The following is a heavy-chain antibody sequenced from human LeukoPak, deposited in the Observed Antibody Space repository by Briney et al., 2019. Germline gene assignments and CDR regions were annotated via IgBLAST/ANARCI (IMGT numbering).Heavy chain of an antibody. V-gene: IGHV1-69*05. CDR3: AHPMDDSSGYAFDI. D-gene: IGHD3-22*01. J-gene: IGHJ3*02. CDR2: IIPIFGTA. Sequence: SVKVSCKASGGPFSSYAISWVRQAPGQGLEWMGGIIPIFGTANYAQKFQGRVTITTDESTSTAYMELSSLRSEDTAVYYCAHPMDDSSGYAFDIWGQGTMVTVSS. CDR1: GGPFSSYA.